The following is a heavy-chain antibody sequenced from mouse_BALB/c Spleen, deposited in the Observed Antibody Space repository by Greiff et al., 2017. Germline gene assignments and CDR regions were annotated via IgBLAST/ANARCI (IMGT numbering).Heavy chain of an antibody. V-gene: IGHV3-2*02. D-gene: IGHD1-3*01. CDR2: ISYSSST. CDR1: GYSITSDYA. Sequence: EVQLQESGPGLVKPSQSLSLTCTVTGYSITSDYAWNWIRQFPGNKLEWMGYISYSSSTSYNPSLKSRISITRDTSKNQFFLQLNSVTTEDTATYYCARSELAWFAYWGQGTLVTVSA. CDR3: ARSELAWFAY. J-gene: IGHJ3*01.